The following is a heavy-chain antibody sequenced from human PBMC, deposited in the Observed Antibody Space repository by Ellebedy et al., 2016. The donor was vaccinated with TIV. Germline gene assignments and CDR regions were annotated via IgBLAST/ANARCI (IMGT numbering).Heavy chain of an antibody. D-gene: IGHD6-6*01. CDR2: IDPSDSYT. Sequence: GESLKISCQDSENDRFALPSHWIGWVRQMPGKGLEWMGRIDPSDSYTSYSPSFQGHVTISADKSISTAYLQWSSLKASDTAMYYCARLKFVAARPGWFFDLWGRGTLVTVSS. CDR1: ENDRFALPSHW. CDR3: ARLKFVAARPGWFFDL. V-gene: IGHV5-10-1*01. J-gene: IGHJ2*01.